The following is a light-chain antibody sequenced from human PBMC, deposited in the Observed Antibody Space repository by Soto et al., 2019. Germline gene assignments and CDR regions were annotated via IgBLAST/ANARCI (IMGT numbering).Light chain of an antibody. J-gene: IGLJ3*02. CDR3: GSWDSSLSAGV. CDR1: SANIGSNH. Sequence: QSVLTQPPSVSAAPGQKVTLSCSGSSANIGSNHVSWYQQVPGTAPKLLIYEDHKRPSEIPDRFSGSKSGTSATLDITGLQTGDEADYYCGSWDSSLSAGVFGGWTKLTVL. CDR2: EDH. V-gene: IGLV1-51*02.